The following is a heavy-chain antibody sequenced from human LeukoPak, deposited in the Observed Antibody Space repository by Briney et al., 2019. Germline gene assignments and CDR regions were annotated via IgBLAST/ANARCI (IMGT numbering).Heavy chain of an antibody. CDR3: ARVPGGGYFDY. CDR2: IYHSGST. V-gene: IGHV4-30-2*01. D-gene: IGHD1-14*01. CDR1: GGSISSGGYS. Sequence: SETLSLTCAASGGSISSGGYSWSWIRQPPGKGLEWIGYIYHSGSTYYNPSLKSRVTISVDRSKNQFSLKLSSVTAADTAVYYCARVPGGGYFDYWGQGTLVTVSS. J-gene: IGHJ4*02.